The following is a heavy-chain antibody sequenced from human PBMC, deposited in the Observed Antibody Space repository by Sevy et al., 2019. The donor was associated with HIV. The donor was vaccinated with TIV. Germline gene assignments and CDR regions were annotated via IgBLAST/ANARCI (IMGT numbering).Heavy chain of an antibody. D-gene: IGHD3-10*01. J-gene: IGHJ3*02. CDR1: GFTFSSYA. CDR2: ITGSGGNT. CDR3: AKDQAGRPRPPNAFDI. Sequence: GGSLRLSCAASGFTFSSYAMNWVRQAPGKGLEWVSSITGSGGNTYYADSVKGRFTISRDNSKNTLYLQMNSLRAEDTALYYCAKDQAGRPRPPNAFDIWGQGTMVTVSS. V-gene: IGHV3-23*01.